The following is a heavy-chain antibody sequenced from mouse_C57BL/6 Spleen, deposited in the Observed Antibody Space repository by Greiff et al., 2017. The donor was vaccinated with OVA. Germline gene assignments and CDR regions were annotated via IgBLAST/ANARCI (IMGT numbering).Heavy chain of an antibody. V-gene: IGHV1-26*01. CDR1: GYTFTDYY. D-gene: IGHD1-1*01. Sequence: EVQLQQSGPELVKPGASVKISCKASGYTFTDYYMNWVKQSHGKSLEWIGDINPNNGGTSYNQKFKGKATLTVDKSSSTAYMELRSLTSEDSAVYYCARGRGTTVVDPYYAMDYWGQGTSVTVSS. CDR2: INPNNGGT. CDR3: ARGRGTTVVDPYYAMDY. J-gene: IGHJ4*01.